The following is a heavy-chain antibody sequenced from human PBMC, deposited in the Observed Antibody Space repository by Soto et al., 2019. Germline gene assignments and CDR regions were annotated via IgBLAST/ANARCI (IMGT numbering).Heavy chain of an antibody. J-gene: IGHJ6*02. Sequence: ASVKVSCKASGYTFTSYYMHWVRQAPGQGLEWMGIINPSGGSTSYAQKFQGRVTMTRDTSTSTVYMELSSLRSEDMAVYYCATYPYSSGWYWPPGDVWGQGTTVTVSS. CDR2: INPSGGST. CDR1: GYTFTSYY. V-gene: IGHV1-46*01. D-gene: IGHD6-19*01. CDR3: ATYPYSSGWYWPPGDV.